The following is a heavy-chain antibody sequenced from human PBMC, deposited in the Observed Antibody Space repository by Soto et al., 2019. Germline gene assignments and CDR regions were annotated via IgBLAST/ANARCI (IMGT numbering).Heavy chain of an antibody. CDR1: GGSFSGYY. J-gene: IGHJ4*02. Sequence: KTSETLSLTCAVYGGSFSGYYWSWIRQPPGKGLEWIGEINHSGSTNYNPSLKSRVTISVDTSKNQFSLKLSSVTAADTAVYYCARAPQTPFDYWGQGTLVTVSS. CDR3: ARAPQTPFDY. CDR2: INHSGST. V-gene: IGHV4-34*01.